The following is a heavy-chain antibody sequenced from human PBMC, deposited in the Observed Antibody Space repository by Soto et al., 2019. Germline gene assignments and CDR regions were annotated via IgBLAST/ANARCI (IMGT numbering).Heavy chain of an antibody. Sequence: QVQLQESGPGLVKPSGTLSLTCAVSGDSISNDNWWGWARQPPGKGLEWIGEIYHSGGTNYNPSPKRRVTVSLDESKNPFSLNFNSVTAADTAVYYCVRLSYFTVDSWGQGALVSVSS. V-gene: IGHV4-4*02. J-gene: IGHJ4*02. CDR2: IYHSGGT. D-gene: IGHD3-10*01. CDR1: GDSISNDNW. CDR3: VRLSYFTVDS.